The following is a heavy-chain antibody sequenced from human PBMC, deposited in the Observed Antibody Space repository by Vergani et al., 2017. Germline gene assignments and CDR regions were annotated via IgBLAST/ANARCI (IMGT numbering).Heavy chain of an antibody. CDR3: AKEGRGYDVWSGYYYYYYYMDV. D-gene: IGHD3-3*01. CDR2: ISGSGGST. Sequence: EVQLLESGGGLVQPGGSLRLSCAASGFTFSSYAMSWVRQAPGKGLEWVSAISGSGGSTYYADSVKGRFTISRDNSKSTLYLQMNSLRAEDTAVYYCAKEGRGYDVWSGYYYYYYYMDVWGKGTTVTVSS. CDR1: GFTFSSYA. V-gene: IGHV3-23*01. J-gene: IGHJ6*03.